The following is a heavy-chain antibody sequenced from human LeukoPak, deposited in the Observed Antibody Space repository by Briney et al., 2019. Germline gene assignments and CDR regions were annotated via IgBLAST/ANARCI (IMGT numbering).Heavy chain of an antibody. CDR3: ATTRGGISGTLGY. J-gene: IGHJ4*02. V-gene: IGHV5-51*01. D-gene: IGHD1-7*01. CDR2: IYPGDSAT. Sequence: GIIYPGDSATRYSPSFQGQVTISADKSISTAYLQWGTLKASDTAMYYCATTRGGISGTLGYWGQGTLVTVSS.